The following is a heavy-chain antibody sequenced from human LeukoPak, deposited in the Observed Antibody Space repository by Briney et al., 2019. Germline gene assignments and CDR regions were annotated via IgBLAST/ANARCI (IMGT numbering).Heavy chain of an antibody. Sequence: ASVKVSCKASGGTFSSYGFSWVRQAPGQGLEWMAWISAYNGDTKYAQKFQGRVTMTEDTSTDTAYMELSSLRSEDTAVYYCATGPYDTSGYYYFYFDYWGQGTLVTVSS. D-gene: IGHD3-22*01. CDR3: ATGPYDTSGYYYFYFDY. J-gene: IGHJ4*02. CDR2: ISAYNGDT. CDR1: GGTFSSYG. V-gene: IGHV1-18*01.